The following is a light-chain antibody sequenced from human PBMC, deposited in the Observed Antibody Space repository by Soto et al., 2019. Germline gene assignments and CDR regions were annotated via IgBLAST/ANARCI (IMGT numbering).Light chain of an antibody. CDR1: SGHSSYA. Sequence: QPVLTQSPSASDSLGASVKLTCTLSSGHSSYAIAWHQQQPEKGPRYLMKLNSDGSHSKGDGIPDRFSGSSSGAERYLTISSLQSEDEADYYCQTWGTGIVVFGGGTKVTVL. CDR2: LNSDGSH. J-gene: IGLJ2*01. V-gene: IGLV4-69*01. CDR3: QTWGTGIVV.